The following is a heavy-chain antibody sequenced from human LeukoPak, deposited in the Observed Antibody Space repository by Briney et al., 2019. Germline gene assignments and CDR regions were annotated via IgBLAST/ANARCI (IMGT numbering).Heavy chain of an antibody. CDR2: ISSSSSYI. V-gene: IGHV3-21*01. J-gene: IGHJ4*02. D-gene: IGHD1-26*01. CDR1: GFTFSSYS. CDR3: ERGRSVRIWEYYFDF. Sequence: GGSLRLSCAASGFTFSSYSMSWVRQAPGKGLEWVSSISSSSSYIYYADSVKGRFTISRDNAKNSLYLQMNSLRAEDTAVYFCERGRSVRIWEYYFDFWGQG.